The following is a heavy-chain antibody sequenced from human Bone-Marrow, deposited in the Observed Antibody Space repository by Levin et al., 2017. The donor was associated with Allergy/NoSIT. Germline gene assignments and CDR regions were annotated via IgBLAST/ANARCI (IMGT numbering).Heavy chain of an antibody. Sequence: SETLSLTCFVSGVSSISGDDSFWGWIRQPPGKRPEWVASMSSRGNTYYNPSLKSRVTISADTSKNQISLTLTSVTAADTAVYFCAGDSNRMNWFYFWGQGTLVIVSS. D-gene: IGHD3-9*01. CDR3: AGDSNRMNWFYF. V-gene: IGHV4-39*02. J-gene: IGHJ4*02. CDR2: MSSRGNT. CDR1: GVSSISGDDSF.